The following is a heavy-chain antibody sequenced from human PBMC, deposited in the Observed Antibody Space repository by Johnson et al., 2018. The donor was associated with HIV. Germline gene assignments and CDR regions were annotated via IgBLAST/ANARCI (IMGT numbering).Heavy chain of an antibody. Sequence: QVQLVESGGGLVQPGRSLRLSCAASGFTFSAYGMHWVRQAPGKGLEWVALIWHDGNDKYYADSVTGRFTISRDNSKATLYLQRDSLRAEDTAVYYCTTHIHYDILTGYYEGDAFDIWGQGTMVTVSS. CDR1: GFTFSAYG. CDR3: TTHIHYDILTGYYEGDAFDI. J-gene: IGHJ3*02. D-gene: IGHD3-9*01. CDR2: IWHDGNDK. V-gene: IGHV3-33*08.